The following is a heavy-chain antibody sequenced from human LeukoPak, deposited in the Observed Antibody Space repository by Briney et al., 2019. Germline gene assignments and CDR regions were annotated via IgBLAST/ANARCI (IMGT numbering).Heavy chain of an antibody. CDR3: ARAGRKSRGVDIVRKKETGYYYYMDV. D-gene: IGHD2-15*01. CDR1: GFIFNNYC. V-gene: IGHV3-7*01. J-gene: IGHJ6*03. Sequence: GGSLRLSCAASGFIFNNYCMSWVRQAPGKGLEWVANIKQDGSEKYYVDSVRGRFTISRDNAKNSLYLQMNSLRAEDTAVYYCARAGRKSRGVDIVRKKETGYYYYMDVWGKGTTVTVSS. CDR2: IKQDGSEK.